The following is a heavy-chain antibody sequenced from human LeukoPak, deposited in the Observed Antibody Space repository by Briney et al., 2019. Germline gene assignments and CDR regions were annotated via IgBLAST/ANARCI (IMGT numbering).Heavy chain of an antibody. CDR2: IYYTGDS. CDR3: ARHEFASPFDS. J-gene: IGHJ4*02. CDR1: GGSISNSY. D-gene: IGHD2-21*01. V-gene: IGHV4-59*08. Sequence: PSETLSLTCTVSGGSISNSYWSWIRQPPGKGLEWIGHIYYTGDSNYNPSLKSRVAISLDTSKNQLSLNLRSVTAADTAVYYCARHEFASPFDSWGQGTLVTVSS.